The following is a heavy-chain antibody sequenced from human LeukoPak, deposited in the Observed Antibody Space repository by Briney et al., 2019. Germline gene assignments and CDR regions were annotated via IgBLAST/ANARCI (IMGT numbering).Heavy chain of an antibody. CDR1: GFTFSSYG. D-gene: IGHD3-22*01. CDR2: IRYDGSNK. Sequence: GGSLRLSCAASGFTFSSYGMHWVRQAPGKGLEWVAFIRYDGSNKYYADSVKGRFTISRDNSKNTLYLQMNSLRAEDTAVYYCAKVEMGLQYYYDSSGYSGFDYWGQGTLVTVSS. CDR3: AKVEMGLQYYYDSSGYSGFDY. V-gene: IGHV3-30*02. J-gene: IGHJ4*02.